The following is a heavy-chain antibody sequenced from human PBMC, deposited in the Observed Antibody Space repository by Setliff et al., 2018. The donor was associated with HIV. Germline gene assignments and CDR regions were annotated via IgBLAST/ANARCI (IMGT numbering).Heavy chain of an antibody. CDR1: GGTFSSYA. Sequence: ASVKVSCKASGGTFSSYAISWVRQAPGQGLEWTGWINPKSGATKNAQKFQGRVTMTRDTSISTFYMEVTRLTSDDTAVYYCARDRGRYGDYRDFDYWGQGALVTVSS. CDR3: ARDRGRYGDYRDFDY. D-gene: IGHD4-17*01. J-gene: IGHJ4*02. CDR2: INPKSGAT. V-gene: IGHV1-2*02.